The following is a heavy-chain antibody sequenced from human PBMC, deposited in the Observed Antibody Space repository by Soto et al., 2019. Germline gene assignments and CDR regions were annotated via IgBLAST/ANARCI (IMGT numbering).Heavy chain of an antibody. CDR3: AKDRGRDGIVGATPPYYYYYGMDV. CDR2: ISGSGGST. D-gene: IGHD1-26*01. Sequence: VGSLRLSCAASGFTFSSYAMSWVRQAPGKGLEWVSAISGSGGSTYYADSVKGRFTISRDNSKNTLYLQMNSLRAEDTAIYYCAKDRGRDGIVGATPPYYYYYGMDVWGQGTTVTVSS. CDR1: GFTFSSYA. J-gene: IGHJ6*02. V-gene: IGHV3-23*01.